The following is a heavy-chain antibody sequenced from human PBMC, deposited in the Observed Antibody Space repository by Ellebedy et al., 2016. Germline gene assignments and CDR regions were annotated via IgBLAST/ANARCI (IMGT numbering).Heavy chain of an antibody. D-gene: IGHD2-2*01. CDR3: VKGYCSSLGCTGSH. J-gene: IGHJ4*02. CDR1: GFILSDYW. Sequence: GGSLRLXXGASGFILSDYWMSWVRQAPGKGLEWVANINQDGIDKYYVDSVRGRFTISRDNAKNSVYLQMSSLRAEDTAVYYCVKGYCSSLGCTGSHWGQGTLLTVSS. V-gene: IGHV3-7*05. CDR2: INQDGIDK.